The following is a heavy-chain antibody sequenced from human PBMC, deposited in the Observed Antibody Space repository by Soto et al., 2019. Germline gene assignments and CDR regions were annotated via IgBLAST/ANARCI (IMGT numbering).Heavy chain of an antibody. V-gene: IGHV5-51*01. J-gene: IGHJ4*02. Sequence: LGESLKISCKGSGYSFANYWIGWVRQMPGKGLEWMGIIYPGDSDTRYSPSFQGQVTISADKSISTAYLQWSSLKASDTAMYYCARSSSGWPSWGYFDYWGQGTLVTVSS. D-gene: IGHD6-19*01. CDR1: GYSFANYW. CDR3: ARSSSGWPSWGYFDY. CDR2: IYPGDSDT.